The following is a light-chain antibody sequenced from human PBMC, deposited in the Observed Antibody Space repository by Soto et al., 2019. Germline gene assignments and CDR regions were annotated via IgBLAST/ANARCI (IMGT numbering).Light chain of an antibody. J-gene: IGKJ5*01. V-gene: IGKV3-20*01. CDR1: QSVSSSY. CDR2: CAS. Sequence: EIMLTQSTGTLSLSPAERSTLSCAASQSVSSSYLACYQQKLGHDPRLLIYCASSSATGIPDRFSGSGSGTDVSLTISSLEPEDFVVYYCQQYGSSTKITFGQGT. CDR3: QQYGSSTKIT.